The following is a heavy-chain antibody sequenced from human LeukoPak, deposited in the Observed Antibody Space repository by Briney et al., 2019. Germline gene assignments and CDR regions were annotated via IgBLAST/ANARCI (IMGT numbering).Heavy chain of an antibody. Sequence: HPGGSLRLSCAASGFTFNDYWMDWVRQVPGKGLEWVASIKQDGRQKYYVDSVKGRFTISRDNAENSLYLQMNSLGVEDTALYYCGYGRTWYFDYGGQGTLVTVSS. CDR3: GYGRTWYFDY. V-gene: IGHV3-7*01. CDR2: IKQDGRQK. D-gene: IGHD3-16*01. CDR1: GFTFNDYW. J-gene: IGHJ4*02.